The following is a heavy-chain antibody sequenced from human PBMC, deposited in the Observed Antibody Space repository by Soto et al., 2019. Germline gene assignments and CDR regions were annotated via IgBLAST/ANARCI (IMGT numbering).Heavy chain of an antibody. V-gene: IGHV1-69*01. CDR2: IIPMYGPA. Sequence: QVPLVQSGAEVKKPGSSVTVSCKASGGTFSSYAIHWVRQAPGQGLAWMGGIIPMYGPAKYAQRFQGRVTITADESTTTVYMELTSLTSQDTAVYYCARVTSMVRGVIDTWFDPWGHGTLVNVSS. CDR3: ARVTSMVRGVIDTWFDP. D-gene: IGHD3-10*01. J-gene: IGHJ5*02. CDR1: GGTFSSYA.